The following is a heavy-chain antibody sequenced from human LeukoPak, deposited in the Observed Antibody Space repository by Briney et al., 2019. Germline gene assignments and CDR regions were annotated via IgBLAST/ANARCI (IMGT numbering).Heavy chain of an antibody. CDR2: IYTSGST. J-gene: IGHJ3*02. D-gene: IGHD3-3*01. Sequence: SETLSLTCTVSGGSISSGSYYWSWIRQPAGKGLEWIGRIYTSGSTNYNPSLKSRVTISVDTSKNQFSLKLSSVTAADTAVYYCARDPYSYDFWSGYLNDAFDIWGQGTMVTVSS. CDR3: ARDPYSYDFWSGYLNDAFDI. V-gene: IGHV4-61*02. CDR1: GGSISSGSYY.